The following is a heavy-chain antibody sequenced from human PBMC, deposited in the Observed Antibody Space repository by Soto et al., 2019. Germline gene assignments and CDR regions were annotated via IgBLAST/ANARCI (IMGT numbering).Heavy chain of an antibody. CDR1: GFTFSSYS. CDR3: ARDHDGDYPINYFDY. V-gene: IGHV3-21*01. J-gene: IGHJ4*02. CDR2: ISSSSSYI. Sequence: GGSLRLSCAASGFTFSSYSMNWVRQAPGKGLEWVSSISSSSSYIYYADSVKGRFTISRDNAKNSLYLQMNSLRAEDTAVYYCARDHDGDYPINYFDYWGQGTLVTVSS. D-gene: IGHD4-17*01.